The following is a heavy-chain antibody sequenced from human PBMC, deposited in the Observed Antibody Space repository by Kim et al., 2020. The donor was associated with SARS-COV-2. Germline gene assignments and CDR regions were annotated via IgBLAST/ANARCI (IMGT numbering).Heavy chain of an antibody. J-gene: IGHJ1*01. Sequence: GGSLRLSCAASGFTFSSYWMSWVRQAPGKGLEWVANIKQDGSEKYYVDSVKGRFTISRDNAKNSLYLQMNSLRAEDTAVYYCARVGTFERYYDSSGYAHWGQGTLVTVSS. V-gene: IGHV3-7*01. CDR1: GFTFSSYW. CDR3: ARVGTFERYYDSSGYAH. CDR2: IKQDGSEK. D-gene: IGHD3-22*01.